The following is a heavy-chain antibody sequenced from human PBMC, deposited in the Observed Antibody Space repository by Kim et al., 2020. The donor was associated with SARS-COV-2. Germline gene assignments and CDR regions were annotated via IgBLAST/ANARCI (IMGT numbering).Heavy chain of an antibody. CDR2: ISYDGSNK. Sequence: GGSLRLSCAASGFTFSSYAMHWVRQAPGKGLEWVAVISYDGSNKYYADSVKGRFTISRDNSKNTLYLQMNSLRAEDTAVYYCARDGGDDSSGYYYVSYF. V-gene: IGHV3-30*04. D-gene: IGHD3-22*01. CDR1: GFTFSSYA. CDR3: ARDGGDDSSGYYYVSYF. J-gene: IGHJ4*03.